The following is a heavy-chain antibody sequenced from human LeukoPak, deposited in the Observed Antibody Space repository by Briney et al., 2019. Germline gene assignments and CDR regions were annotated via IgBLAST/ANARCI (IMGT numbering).Heavy chain of an antibody. J-gene: IGHJ3*01. Sequence: GESLKISCKASGYTFTSYWIGWVRQMPGKGLEWMGIIYPDDSETKYSPSFQGQVTISADKSVTTAYLQWSSLKASDTAMYYCAKRDCSKTTCYSIGDAFDVWGPGTMVTVSS. D-gene: IGHD2-2*01. CDR2: IYPDDSET. CDR1: GYTFTSYW. CDR3: AKRDCSKTTCYSIGDAFDV. V-gene: IGHV5-51*01.